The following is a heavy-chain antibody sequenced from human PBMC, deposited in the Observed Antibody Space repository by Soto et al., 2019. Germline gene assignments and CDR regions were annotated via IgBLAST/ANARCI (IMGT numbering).Heavy chain of an antibody. CDR3: ARDAVDGPFDY. J-gene: IGHJ4*02. CDR1: GFTFSSYA. Sequence: VGSLRLSCASSGFTFSSYAMHWVRQAPGKGLEWVAVISYDGSNKYYADSVKGRFTISRDNSKNTLYLQMNSLRAEDTAVYYCARDAVDGPFDYWGQGTLVTVSS. D-gene: IGHD6-19*01. V-gene: IGHV3-30-3*01. CDR2: ISYDGSNK.